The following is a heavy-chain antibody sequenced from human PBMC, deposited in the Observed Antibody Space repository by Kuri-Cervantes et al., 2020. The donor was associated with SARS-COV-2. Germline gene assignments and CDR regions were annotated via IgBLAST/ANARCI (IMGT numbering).Heavy chain of an antibody. CDR3: ARALDFDHHGFDV. Sequence: SETLSLTCVVSGASITSGGYSWSWVRQPPGEGLEWIGFIYPGGSTSYNPSLQSRVTISMDGSENQFSLRLTSVTAADTAVYYCARALDFDHHGFDVWGQGTLVTVSS. CDR2: IYPGGST. J-gene: IGHJ3*01. CDR1: GASITSGGYS. V-gene: IGHV4-30-2*01. D-gene: IGHD3-9*01.